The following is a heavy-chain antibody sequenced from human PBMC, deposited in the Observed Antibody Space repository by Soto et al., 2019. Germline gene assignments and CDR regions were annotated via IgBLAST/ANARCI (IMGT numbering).Heavy chain of an antibody. D-gene: IGHD3-10*01. CDR2: ISNDGSNK. CDR1: GFTFSSHG. V-gene: IGHV3-30*18. J-gene: IGHJ4*02. CDR3: AKVHEYYGSGSYYNPVDY. Sequence: PGGSLRLSCAASGFTFSSHGMHWVRQAPGKGLEWVAVISNDGSNKYYADSVKGRFTISRDNSKNTLYLQMNSLRAEDTAVYYCAKVHEYYGSGSYYNPVDYWGQGTLVTVSS.